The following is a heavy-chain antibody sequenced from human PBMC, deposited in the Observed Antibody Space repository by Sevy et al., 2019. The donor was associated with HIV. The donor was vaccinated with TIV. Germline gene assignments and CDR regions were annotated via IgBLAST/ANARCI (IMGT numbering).Heavy chain of an antibody. CDR2: ISSSSSYI. V-gene: IGHV3-21*01. CDR1: GFTFSSYGLSSYS. D-gene: IGHD1-26*01. Sequence: GRSLRLYCAASGFTFSSYGLSSYSMNWVRQAPGKGLEWVSSISSSSSYIFYADSVKGRFTISRDNAKNSVYLQMNSLRAEDTAVYYCARDRGVGTSSYGMDVWGQGTTVTVSS. J-gene: IGHJ6*02. CDR3: ARDRGVGTSSYGMDV.